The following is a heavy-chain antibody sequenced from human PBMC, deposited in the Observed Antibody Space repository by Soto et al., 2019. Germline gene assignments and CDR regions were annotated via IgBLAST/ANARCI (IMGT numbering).Heavy chain of an antibody. J-gene: IGHJ6*02. CDR1: GYTFTSYD. CDR3: ARRGQNYYDSSGYPNHGMDV. V-gene: IGHV1-8*01. CDR2: MNPNSGNT. Sequence: ASVKVSCKASGYTFTSYDINWVRQATGQGLEWMGWMNPNSGNTGYAQKFQGRVTMTRNTSISTAYMELSSLRSEDTAVYYCARRGQNYYDSSGYPNHGMDVWGQGTMVTVSS. D-gene: IGHD3-22*01.